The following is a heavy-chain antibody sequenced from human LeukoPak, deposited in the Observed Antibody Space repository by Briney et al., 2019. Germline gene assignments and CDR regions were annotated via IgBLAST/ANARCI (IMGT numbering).Heavy chain of an antibody. CDR2: INHSGST. J-gene: IGHJ4*02. CDR1: GGSFIGYY. Sequence: SETLSLTCAVYGGSFIGYYWSWIRQPPGKGLEWMGEINHSGSTNYNPSLKSRVTISVDTSKNQFSLKLSSVTAAGTAVNYCARRARYFDWSPPYYFDYWGQGTLVTVSS. D-gene: IGHD3-9*01. CDR3: ARRARYFDWSPPYYFDY. V-gene: IGHV4-34*01.